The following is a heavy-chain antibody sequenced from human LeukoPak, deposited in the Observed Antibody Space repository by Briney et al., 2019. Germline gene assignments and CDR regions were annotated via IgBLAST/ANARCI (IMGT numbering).Heavy chain of an antibody. J-gene: IGHJ3*02. Sequence: GGSLRLSCAASGFTFSSYSMNWVRQAPGKGLEWVSSISSSSSYIYYADPVKGRFTISRDNAKNSLYLQMNSLRAEDTAVYYCARGDYSSGSNDAFDIWGQGTMVTVSS. CDR3: ARGDYSSGSNDAFDI. D-gene: IGHD6-19*01. CDR1: GFTFSSYS. V-gene: IGHV3-21*01. CDR2: ISSSSSYI.